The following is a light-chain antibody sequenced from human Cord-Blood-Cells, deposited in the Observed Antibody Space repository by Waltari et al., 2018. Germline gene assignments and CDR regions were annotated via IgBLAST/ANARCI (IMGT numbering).Light chain of an antibody. CDR3: QQSYSTPRT. J-gene: IGKJ1*01. V-gene: IGKV1-39*01. CDR1: QSISSY. CDR2: AAS. Sequence: DIQMTQSPSSLSASVGDRVTITCRASQSISSYLNWYQQKPGKAPKLLIYAASCLQSGVPSRFSGSGAGTDFTITISSLQPEDFATYYCQQSYSTPRTFGQGTKVEIK.